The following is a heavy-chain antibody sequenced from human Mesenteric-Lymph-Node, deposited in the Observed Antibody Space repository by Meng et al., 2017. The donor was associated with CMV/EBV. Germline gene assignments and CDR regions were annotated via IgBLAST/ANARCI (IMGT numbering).Heavy chain of an antibody. CDR3: ALSLRWELYFDVWSSFYGMDV. CDR2: ISGGGGST. V-gene: IGHV3-23*01. J-gene: IGHJ6*02. Sequence: GESLKISCAASGFTFTNNAMSWVRQAPGKGLEWVSSISGGGGSTYYADSVKGRFTISRDTSKNTLYLQMNSLRAEDTAVYYCALSLRWELYFDVWSSFYGMDVWGQGTTVTVSS. D-gene: IGHD3-3*01. CDR1: GFTFTNNA.